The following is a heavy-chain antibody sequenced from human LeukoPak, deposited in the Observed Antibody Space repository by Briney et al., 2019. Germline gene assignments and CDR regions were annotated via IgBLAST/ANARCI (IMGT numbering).Heavy chain of an antibody. CDR2: ISSSSSYI. Sequence: GGSLRLSCAASGFTFSSYSMNWVRQAPGKGLEWVSSISSSSSYIYYADSVKGRFTISRDNAKNSLYLQMNSLRAEDTAVYYCANIVVVPAALTDYWGQGTLVTVSS. CDR3: ANIVVVPAALTDY. V-gene: IGHV3-21*01. J-gene: IGHJ4*02. D-gene: IGHD2-2*01. CDR1: GFTFSSYS.